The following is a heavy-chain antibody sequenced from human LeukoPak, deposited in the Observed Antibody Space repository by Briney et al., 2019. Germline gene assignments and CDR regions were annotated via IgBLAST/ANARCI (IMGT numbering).Heavy chain of an antibody. D-gene: IGHD6-6*01. CDR2: INPSGGST. CDR3: ARDRRIAARPSLWFDP. Sequence: ASVKVSCKASGYTFTSYYMHWVRQAPGQGLEWMGIINPSGGSTSYAQKFQGRVTMTRDTSTSAVYMELSSLRSEDTAVYYCARDRRIAARPSLWFDPWGQGTLVTVSS. J-gene: IGHJ5*02. V-gene: IGHV1-46*01. CDR1: GYTFTSYY.